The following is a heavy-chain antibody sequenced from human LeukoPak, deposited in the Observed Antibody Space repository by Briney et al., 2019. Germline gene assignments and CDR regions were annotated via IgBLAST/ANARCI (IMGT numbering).Heavy chain of an antibody. CDR2: INHSGST. J-gene: IGHJ4*02. D-gene: IGHD4-23*01. V-gene: IGHV4-34*01. CDR3: ARGRYGGNSYSDY. Sequence: SETLSLTCAVYGGSFSGYYWSWIRQPPGKGLEWIGEINHSGSTNYNPPLKSRVTISVDTSKNQFSLKLSSVTAADTAVYYRARGRYGGNSYSDYWGQGTLVTVSS. CDR1: GGSFSGYY.